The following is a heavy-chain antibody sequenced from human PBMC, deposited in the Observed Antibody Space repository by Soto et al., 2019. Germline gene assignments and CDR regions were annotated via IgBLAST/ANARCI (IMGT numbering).Heavy chain of an antibody. CDR2: IWYDGSNK. CDR3: ARDGRYDFWSGLEGQDAFAI. Sequence: QVQLVESGGGVVQPGRSLRLSCAASGFTFSSYGMHWVRQAPGKGLEWVAVIWYDGSNKYYADSVKGRFTISRDNSKNTLYLQMNSLRAEDTAVYYCARDGRYDFWSGLEGQDAFAIWGQGTMVTVSS. CDR1: GFTFSSYG. D-gene: IGHD3-3*01. V-gene: IGHV3-33*01. J-gene: IGHJ3*02.